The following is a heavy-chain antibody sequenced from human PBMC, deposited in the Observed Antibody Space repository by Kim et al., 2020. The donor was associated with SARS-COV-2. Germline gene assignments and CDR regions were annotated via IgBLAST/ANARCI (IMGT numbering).Heavy chain of an antibody. J-gene: IGHJ4*02. CDR2: SSNGRST. Sequence: SSNGRSTFYANSVKGRFVISRDNSKNTLYLQMGSLRPEDMAVYYCARDNWWGQGTLVTVSS. V-gene: IGHV3-64*01. CDR3: ARDNW.